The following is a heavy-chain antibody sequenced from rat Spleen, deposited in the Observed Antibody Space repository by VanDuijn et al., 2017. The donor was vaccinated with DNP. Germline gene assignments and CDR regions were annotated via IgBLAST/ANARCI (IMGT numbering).Heavy chain of an antibody. CDR2: ITNSGGST. J-gene: IGHJ2*01. D-gene: IGHD1-4*01. Sequence: EVQLVESGGGLVQPGRSLKLSCAASGFTFSNYYMAWVRQAPTKGLEWVASITNSGGSTYYRDSLKGLFTISRDNAKSTLYLQMDSLRSEDTATYYCVSRPPPTRGPFDYWGQGVTVTVSS. CDR3: VSRPPPTRGPFDY. CDR1: GFTFSNYY. V-gene: IGHV5-25*01.